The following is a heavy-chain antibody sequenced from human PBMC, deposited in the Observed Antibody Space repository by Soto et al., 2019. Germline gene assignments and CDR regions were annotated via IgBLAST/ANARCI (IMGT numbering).Heavy chain of an antibody. CDR2: IYYTGKT. V-gene: IGHV4-31*03. J-gene: IGHJ5*02. CDR3: GRDLTSNANCIDP. D-gene: IGHD2-2*01. CDR1: GDSLHIGGYY. Sequence: QVQLQESGPGLVKPSQTLSLTCSVSGDSLHIGGYYWTWLRQRPGEGLEWMGYIYYTGKTYYNPSLESRLTMSVDRSKNQFSLTLKSVTAADTAVYYCGRDLTSNANCIDPWGQGTLVTVSA.